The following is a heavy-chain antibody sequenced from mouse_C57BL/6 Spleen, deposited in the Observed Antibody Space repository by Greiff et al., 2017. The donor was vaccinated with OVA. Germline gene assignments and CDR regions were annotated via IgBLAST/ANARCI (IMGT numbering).Heavy chain of an antibody. Sequence: QVQLKESGAELARPGASVQLSCKASGYTFPSYGISWVTQRTGQGLEWIGEIYPRSGNTYYNEKFKGKATLTADKSSSTAYMELRSLTSEDSAVYVCASLYYDYDDAMDYWGQGTSVTVSS. D-gene: IGHD2-4*01. CDR2: IYPRSGNT. J-gene: IGHJ4*01. CDR3: ASLYYDYDDAMDY. CDR1: GYTFPSYG. V-gene: IGHV1-81*01.